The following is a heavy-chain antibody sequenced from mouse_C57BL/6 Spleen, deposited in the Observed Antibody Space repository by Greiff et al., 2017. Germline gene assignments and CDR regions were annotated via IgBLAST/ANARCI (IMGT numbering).Heavy chain of an antibody. V-gene: IGHV1-62-2*01. D-gene: IGHD1-1*02. CDR3: ARHEMRWLPSLGAMDY. J-gene: IGHJ4*01. CDR1: GYTFTEYT. Sequence: QVQLKESGAELVKPGASVKLSCKASGYTFTEYTIHWVKQRPGQGLEWIGWFYPGSGSIKYNEKFKDKATLTVDKSSSTAYMELSRLTSEDSAVYFCARHEMRWLPSLGAMDYGGQGTSVTVSS. CDR2: FYPGSGSI.